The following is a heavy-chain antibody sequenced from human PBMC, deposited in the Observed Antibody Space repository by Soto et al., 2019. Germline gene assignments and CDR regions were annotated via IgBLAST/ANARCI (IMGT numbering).Heavy chain of an antibody. CDR2: ISAYNGNT. J-gene: IGHJ4*02. D-gene: IGHD4-17*01. V-gene: IGHV1-18*01. CDR3: ERDLHGDPYY. CDR1: GYTFTSFG. Sequence: QVQLVQSGAEVKKPGASVKVSCKASGYTFTSFGISLVRQAPGQGLEWMGWISAYNGNTNYAQKLQGRGTMTPDASNRTADLELRSMRSDDTAVYYCERDLHGDPYYLGEGALVTVSA.